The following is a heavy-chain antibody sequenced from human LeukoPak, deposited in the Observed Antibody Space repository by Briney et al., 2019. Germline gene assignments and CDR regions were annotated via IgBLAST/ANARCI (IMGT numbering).Heavy chain of an antibody. CDR2: ISGSGGSA. V-gene: IGHV3-23*01. Sequence: GGSLRLSCAASGFTFSSYAMSWVRQAPGKGLEWVSAISGSGGSAYYADSVKGRFTISRDNSKNTLYLQMNSLRAEDTAVYYCAKSYGSSGYSHFDYWGQGTLVTVSS. CDR1: GFTFSSYA. J-gene: IGHJ4*02. CDR3: AKSYGSSGYSHFDY. D-gene: IGHD3-22*01.